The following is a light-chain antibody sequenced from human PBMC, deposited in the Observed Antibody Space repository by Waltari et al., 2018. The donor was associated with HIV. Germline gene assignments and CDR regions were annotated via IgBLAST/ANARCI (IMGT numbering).Light chain of an antibody. CDR2: AAS. CDR1: QGINSD. Sequence: AIRMTQSPSSFSASTGDRVTITCRASQGINSDLAWYQQNPGKAPELLIYAASTLQSGVPSRFSGSGSGTDFTLTISCLQSEDFATYYCQQYYSYPVTFGQGTKVEIK. J-gene: IGKJ1*01. CDR3: QQYYSYPVT. V-gene: IGKV1-8*01.